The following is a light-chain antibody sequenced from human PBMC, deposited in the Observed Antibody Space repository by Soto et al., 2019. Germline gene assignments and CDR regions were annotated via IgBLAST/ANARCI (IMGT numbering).Light chain of an antibody. V-gene: IGKV3-20*01. Sequence: EIVLTQSPGTLSLSPGERATLSCRASQSVSSSYLAWYQQKPGQAPRLLIYGASSRATAIPDRFSGSGSGTAFTLTISRLEPEDFAVYYCQQYGSSPPTFGHGTKVDIK. CDR3: QQYGSSPPT. J-gene: IGKJ1*01. CDR2: GAS. CDR1: QSVSSSY.